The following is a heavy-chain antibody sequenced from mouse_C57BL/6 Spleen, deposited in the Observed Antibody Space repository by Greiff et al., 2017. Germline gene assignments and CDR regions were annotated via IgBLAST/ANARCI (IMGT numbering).Heavy chain of an antibody. CDR1: GYTFTSYW. D-gene: IGHD1-1*01. Sequence: QVQLQQPGAELVRPGSSVKLSCKASGYTFTSYWMDWVKQRPGQGLEWIGNIYPSDSETHYNQKFKDKATLTVDKSSSTAYMQLSSLTSEDAAVYYCARKGGYGSYFDYWGQGTTLTVSS. CDR2: IYPSDSET. CDR3: ARKGGYGSYFDY. V-gene: IGHV1-61*01. J-gene: IGHJ2*01.